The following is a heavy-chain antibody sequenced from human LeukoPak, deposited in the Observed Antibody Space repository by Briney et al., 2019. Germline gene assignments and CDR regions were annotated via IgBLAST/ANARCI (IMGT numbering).Heavy chain of an antibody. CDR2: ISSNGGST. Sequence: GGSLRLSCAASGFTFSSYAMHWVRQAPGKGLEYVSAISSNGGSTYYANSVKGGFTISRDNSKNTLYLQMGSLRAEDMAVYYCARGADIVVVPAPRSSAPDYWGQGTLVTVSS. CDR1: GFTFSSYA. V-gene: IGHV3-64*01. CDR3: ARGADIVVVPAPRSSAPDY. J-gene: IGHJ4*02. D-gene: IGHD2-2*01.